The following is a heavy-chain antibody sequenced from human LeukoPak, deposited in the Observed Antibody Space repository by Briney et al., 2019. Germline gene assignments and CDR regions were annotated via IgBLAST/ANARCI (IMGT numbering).Heavy chain of an antibody. Sequence: PGGSLRLSCAASGFTFSSYSMNWVRQAPGKGLEWVSSISSSSSYIYYADSVTGRFTISRDNTNNTQYLQMTSLRAEDTAVYYSAKGRLPFDYWGQGTLVTVS. CDR1: GFTFSSYS. V-gene: IGHV3-21*04. J-gene: IGHJ4*02. CDR2: ISSSSSYI. CDR3: AKGRLPFDY.